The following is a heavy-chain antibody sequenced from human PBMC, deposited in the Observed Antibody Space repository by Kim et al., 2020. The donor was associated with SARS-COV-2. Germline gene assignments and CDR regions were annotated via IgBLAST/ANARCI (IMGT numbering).Heavy chain of an antibody. CDR1: GFTFSSYW. CDR3: ARDRAIITPEYYYGMDV. D-gene: IGHD3-9*01. Sequence: GGSLRLSCAASGFTFSSYWMSWVRQAPGKGLEWVANIKQDGSEKYYVDSVKGRFTISRDNAKNSLYLQMNSLRAEDTAVYYCARDRAIITPEYYYGMDVWGHGTTVTVSS. V-gene: IGHV3-7*01. J-gene: IGHJ6*02. CDR2: IKQDGSEK.